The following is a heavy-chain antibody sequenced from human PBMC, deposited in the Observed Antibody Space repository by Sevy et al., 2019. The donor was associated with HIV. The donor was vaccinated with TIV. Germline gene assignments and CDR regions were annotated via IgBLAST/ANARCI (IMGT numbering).Heavy chain of an antibody. Sequence: GGSLRLSCSASGFTFSTYTMNWVRQAPGKGLEWVSSISSSANYIYYADSLKGRFTISRDNAKNSLYLQMNSLRAEDTAVYYCARPYGSGSWEAFDIWGQGTMVTV. D-gene: IGHD3-10*01. V-gene: IGHV3-21*01. CDR3: ARPYGSGSWEAFDI. CDR2: ISSSANYI. J-gene: IGHJ3*02. CDR1: GFTFSTYT.